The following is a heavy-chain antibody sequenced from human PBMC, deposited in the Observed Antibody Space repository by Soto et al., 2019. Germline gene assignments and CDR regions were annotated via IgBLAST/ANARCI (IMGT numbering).Heavy chain of an antibody. D-gene: IGHD5-12*01. CDR3: ARGGYETKQWLDP. V-gene: IGHV1-2*02. J-gene: IGHJ5*02. CDR2: INPNTGGT. Sequence: ASVKVSCKASGYTFTGYYMHWVRQAPGQGLEWMGWINPNTGGTNYAQRFQGRVTMTRDTSISTAYMELNSLRSDDTAVYYCARGGYETKQWLDPCRQGHLVIVSS. CDR1: GYTFTGYY.